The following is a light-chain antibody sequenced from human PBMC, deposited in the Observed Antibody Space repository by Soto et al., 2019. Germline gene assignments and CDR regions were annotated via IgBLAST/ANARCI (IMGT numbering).Light chain of an antibody. CDR2: GAS. CDR1: QSLRSN. J-gene: IGKJ4*01. CDR3: QQYGNWPPLT. Sequence: EIVMTQSPATLSVSPGERATLSCRASQSLRSNLAWYQQKPGQAPRLLIYGASTRATGIPARFSGSGSGTEFTLTISSLQSEDFAVYYCQQYGNWPPLTFGGGTKVDIK. V-gene: IGKV3-15*01.